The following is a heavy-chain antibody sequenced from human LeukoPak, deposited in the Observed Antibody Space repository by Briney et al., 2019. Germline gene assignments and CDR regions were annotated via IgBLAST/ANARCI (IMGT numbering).Heavy chain of an antibody. CDR2: ITSSRSYI. CDR3: ASRVVTATFDAFDI. D-gene: IGHD2-21*02. V-gene: IGHV3-21*01. Sequence: GGSLRLSCAASGFTFSSYSMNWVRQAPGKGLEWLSSITSSRSYIYYADSVKGRFTISRDNAKNSLYLQTNSLRAEDTAVYYCASRVVTATFDAFDIWGQGTMVTVSS. J-gene: IGHJ3*02. CDR1: GFTFSSYS.